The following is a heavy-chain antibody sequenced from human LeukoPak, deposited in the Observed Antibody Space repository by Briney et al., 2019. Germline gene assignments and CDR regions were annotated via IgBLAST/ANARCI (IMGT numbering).Heavy chain of an antibody. D-gene: IGHD2-15*01. Sequence: GGSLRLSCAGAGFTFTKYAMSWVRQAPGKGPEWVSGISASGGSVYYADSVKGRFTISRDNPKNTLYLQMNTLRAEDTAVYYCAKNRGDITSSRVGCDYWGQGALVTVSS. CDR1: GFTFTKYA. CDR3: AKNRGDITSSRVGCDY. CDR2: ISASGGSV. J-gene: IGHJ4*02. V-gene: IGHV3-23*01.